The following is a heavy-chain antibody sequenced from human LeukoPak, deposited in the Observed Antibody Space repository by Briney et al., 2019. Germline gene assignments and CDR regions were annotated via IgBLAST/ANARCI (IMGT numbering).Heavy chain of an antibody. V-gene: IGHV4-59*01. D-gene: IGHD3-10*01. Sequence: SETLSLTCTVSGGSISDYYWSWIRQSPGKGLEWIGYIYHSGTTNYNPSLKSRVTISVDTSKNQFSLKLSSVTAADTAVYYCARYYYDSYYFDYWGQGTLVTVSS. CDR1: GGSISDYY. J-gene: IGHJ4*02. CDR2: IYHSGTT. CDR3: ARYYYDSYYFDY.